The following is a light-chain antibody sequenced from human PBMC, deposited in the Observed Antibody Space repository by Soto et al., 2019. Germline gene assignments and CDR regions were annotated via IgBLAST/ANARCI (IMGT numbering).Light chain of an antibody. CDR2: EVS. CDR1: SSDVGGFDF. Sequence: QSALTQPASVSGSPGQSITISCTGTSSDVGGFDFVSWYQHHPGKAPQLLVYEVSNRPSRVSSRFSGSKSGTTASLTISGLQAEDEADYYCSSYTSSSTYVFGTGTKLTVL. V-gene: IGLV2-14*01. CDR3: SSYTSSSTYV. J-gene: IGLJ1*01.